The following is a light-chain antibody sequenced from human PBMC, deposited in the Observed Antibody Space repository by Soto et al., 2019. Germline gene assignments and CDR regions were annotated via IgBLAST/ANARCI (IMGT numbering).Light chain of an antibody. CDR3: AAWDDSLNVPYV. J-gene: IGLJ1*01. CDR1: SSNIGSST. Sequence: QAVVTQPPSASGTPGQRVTISCSGSSSNIGSSTVNWYQQLPGTAPKLLIYSNNQRPSGVPDRFSGSKSGTSASLAISGLQSEDEADYYCAAWDDSLNVPYVFGTGTKVTVL. CDR2: SNN. V-gene: IGLV1-44*01.